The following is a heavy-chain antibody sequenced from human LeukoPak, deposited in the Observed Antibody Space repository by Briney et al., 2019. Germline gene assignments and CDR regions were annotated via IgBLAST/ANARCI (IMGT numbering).Heavy chain of an antibody. CDR3: ARAKYYYDSSGSIFQH. Sequence: ASVKVSCKASGHTFTSYGISWVRQAPGQGLEWMGWISAYNGNTNYAQKLQGRVTMTTDTSTSTAYMELRSLRSDDTAVYYCARAKYYYDSSGSIFQHRGQGTLVTVSS. CDR2: ISAYNGNT. CDR1: GHTFTSYG. V-gene: IGHV1-18*01. D-gene: IGHD3-22*01. J-gene: IGHJ1*01.